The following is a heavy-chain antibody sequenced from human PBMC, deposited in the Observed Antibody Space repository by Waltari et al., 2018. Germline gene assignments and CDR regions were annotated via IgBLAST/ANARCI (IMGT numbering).Heavy chain of an antibody. Sequence: EVQLVESGGGLVQPGGSLRLSCSASGFTFSSYAMSWVRQRPGKGLEWVSAITASGGSTYYADSVKGRFTISRDNSKNTLYLQMNSLRAEDTAVYYCAKGVYSSSWYYYFDYWGQGALVTVSS. V-gene: IGHV3-23*04. CDR2: ITASGGST. D-gene: IGHD6-13*01. CDR3: AKGVYSSSWYYYFDY. CDR1: GFTFSSYA. J-gene: IGHJ4*02.